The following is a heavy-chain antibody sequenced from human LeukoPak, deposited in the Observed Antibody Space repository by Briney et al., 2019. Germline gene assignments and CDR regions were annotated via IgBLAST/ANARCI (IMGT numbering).Heavy chain of an antibody. Sequence: SETLSLTCTVSGGSISSSSYYWGWIRQPPGKGLEWIGSIYYSGSTYYNPSLKSRVTISVDTSKNQFSLKLSSVTAADTAVYYCARSLVRGAIPYYFDYWGQGTLVTVSS. CDR3: ARSLVRGAIPYYFDY. CDR2: IYYSGST. J-gene: IGHJ4*02. V-gene: IGHV4-39*07. CDR1: GGSISSSSYY. D-gene: IGHD3-10*01.